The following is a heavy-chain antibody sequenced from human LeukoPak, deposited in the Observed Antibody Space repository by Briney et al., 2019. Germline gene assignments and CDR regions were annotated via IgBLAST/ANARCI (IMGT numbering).Heavy chain of an antibody. CDR3: AELGITMIGGV. V-gene: IGHV3-48*03. CDR1: GCTFSSYE. J-gene: IGHJ6*04. D-gene: IGHD3-10*02. Sequence: PVGSLRLSCAASGCTFSSYEMNLVRQAPGKGLEWVSYISSSGSTIYYADSVKGRFTISRDNAKNSLYLQMNSLTAEDTAVYYCAELGITMIGGVWGKGTTVTISS. CDR2: ISSSGSTI.